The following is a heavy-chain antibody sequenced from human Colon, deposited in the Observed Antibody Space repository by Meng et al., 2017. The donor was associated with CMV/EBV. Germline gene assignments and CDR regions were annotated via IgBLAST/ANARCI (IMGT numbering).Heavy chain of an antibody. J-gene: IGHJ6*02. CDR3: ARDGGRFMNQ. Sequence: GESLKISCTASGFNFRSSAMSWVRQAPGKGLEWVSGISGGGTSTYYADSVKGRFTISRDNAKNTLFLQMNSLRADDTAVYYCARDGGRFMNQWGQGTSVTVSS. CDR1: GFNFRSSA. V-gene: IGHV3-23*01. CDR2: ISGGGTST. D-gene: IGHD3-16*01.